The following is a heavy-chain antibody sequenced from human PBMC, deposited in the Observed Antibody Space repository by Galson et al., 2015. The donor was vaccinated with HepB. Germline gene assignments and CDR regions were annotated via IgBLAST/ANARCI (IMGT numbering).Heavy chain of an antibody. V-gene: IGHV1-46*04. D-gene: IGHD6-19*01. CDR3: ARGGSSGWYRWYFDL. J-gene: IGHJ2*01. Sequence: SVKVSCKASGYTFTSYYMHWVRQAPGQGLEWMGIINPSGGSTSYAQKLQGRVTMTRDTSTSTVYMELSSLRSEDTAVYYCARGGSSGWYRWYFDLWGRGTLVTVSS. CDR2: INPSGGST. CDR1: GYTFTSYY.